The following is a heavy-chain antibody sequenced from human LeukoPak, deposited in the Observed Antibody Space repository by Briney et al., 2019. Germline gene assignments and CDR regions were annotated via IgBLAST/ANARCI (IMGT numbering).Heavy chain of an antibody. Sequence: ASVKVSCKASGYTFTGYYMHWVRQAPGQGLEWMGRINLNSGGTNYAQKFQGRVTMTRDTSISTAYMELSRLRSDDTAVYYCARDRVKSKLSGWSASPGYWGQGTLVTVSS. CDR3: ARDRVKSKLSGWSASPGY. V-gene: IGHV1-2*06. D-gene: IGHD6-19*01. CDR1: GYTFTGYY. J-gene: IGHJ4*02. CDR2: INLNSGGT.